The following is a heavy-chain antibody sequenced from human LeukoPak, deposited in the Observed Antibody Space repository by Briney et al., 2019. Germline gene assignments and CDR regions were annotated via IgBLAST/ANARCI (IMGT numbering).Heavy chain of an antibody. CDR2: IYSGGST. V-gene: IGHV3-53*01. Sequence: PGGSLGLSCAASGFTVSSNYMSRVRQAPGKGLEWVSVIYSGGSTYYADSVKGRFTISRDNSKNTLYLQMNSLRAEDTAVYYCARGPSHTRSEDIWGQGTMVTVSS. CDR3: ARGPSHTRSEDI. J-gene: IGHJ3*02. CDR1: GFTVSSNY.